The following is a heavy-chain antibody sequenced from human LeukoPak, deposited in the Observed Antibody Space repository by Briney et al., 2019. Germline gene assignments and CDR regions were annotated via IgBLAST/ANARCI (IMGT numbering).Heavy chain of an antibody. J-gene: IGHJ5*02. D-gene: IGHD3-22*01. V-gene: IGHV4-4*09. CDR2: IYTSGST. CDR3: ARHGGYYDSSGYYWFDP. Sequence: PSETLSLTCTVSGGSISSDASYWAWIRQPPGKGLEWIGYIYTSGSTNYNPSLKSRVTISVDTSKNQFSLKLSSVTAADTAVYYCARHGGYYDSSGYYWFDPWGQGTLVTVSS. CDR1: GGSISSDASY.